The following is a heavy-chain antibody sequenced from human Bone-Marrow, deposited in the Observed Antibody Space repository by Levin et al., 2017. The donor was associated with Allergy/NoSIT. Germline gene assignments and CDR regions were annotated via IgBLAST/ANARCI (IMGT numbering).Heavy chain of an antibody. CDR3: AKGPNYGGNTDYFDL. CDR1: GFTFGAYA. CDR2: TSGSGATP. D-gene: IGHD4-23*01. V-gene: IGHV3-23*01. Sequence: GGSLRLSCTASGFTFGAYAMTWVRQAPGKRLEWVSSTSGSGATPYYSDSVKGRFTISRDNSKNTLWLQMNGLRGDDTALYYCAKGPNYGGNTDYFDLWGQGTLVTVSS. J-gene: IGHJ5*02.